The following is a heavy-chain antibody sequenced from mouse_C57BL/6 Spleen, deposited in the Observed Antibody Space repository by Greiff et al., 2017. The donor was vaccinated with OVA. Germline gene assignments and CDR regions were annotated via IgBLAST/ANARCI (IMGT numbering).Heavy chain of an antibody. CDR3: ARKDYSNSHWYFDV. D-gene: IGHD2-5*01. Sequence: QVQLQQSGPGLVQPSQSLSITCTVSGFSLTSYGVHWVRQSPGKGLEWLGVIWSGGSTDYNAAFISRLSISKDNSKSQVFFKMNSLQADDTAIYYCARKDYSNSHWYFDVWGTGTTVTVSS. V-gene: IGHV2-2*01. CDR2: IWSGGST. CDR1: GFSLTSYG. J-gene: IGHJ1*03.